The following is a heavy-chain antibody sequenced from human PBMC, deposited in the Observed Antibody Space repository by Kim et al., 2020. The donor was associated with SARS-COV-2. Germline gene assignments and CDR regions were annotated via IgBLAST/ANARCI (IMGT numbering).Heavy chain of an antibody. D-gene: IGHD3-10*01. CDR2: IKQDGSEK. J-gene: IGHJ4*02. Sequence: GGSLRLSCVVSGVTFSSYWMSWVRQAPGKGLEWVANIKQDGSEKNYVDSVEGRFIISRDNAKNSLYLQMNSLRADDTAVYYCARSRGLWGQGTLVTVSS. V-gene: IGHV3-7*01. CDR3: ARSRGL. CDR1: GVTFSSYW.